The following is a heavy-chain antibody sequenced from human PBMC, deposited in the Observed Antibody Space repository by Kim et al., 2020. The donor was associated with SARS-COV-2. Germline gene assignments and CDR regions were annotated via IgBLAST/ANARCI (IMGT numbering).Heavy chain of an antibody. D-gene: IGHD3-10*01. CDR1: GYSFTKFP. Sequence: ASVKVSCKAAGYSFTKFPMHWLRQAPGQRPEWMGWIGTTGNTKYSEKFQGRLNISRDISATTAYMELTSLTSEDTAVYFCARGRGGTRPDALWKFWGQGT. CDR2: IGTTGNT. V-gene: IGHV1-3*04. CDR3: ARGRGGTRPDALWKF. J-gene: IGHJ6*02.